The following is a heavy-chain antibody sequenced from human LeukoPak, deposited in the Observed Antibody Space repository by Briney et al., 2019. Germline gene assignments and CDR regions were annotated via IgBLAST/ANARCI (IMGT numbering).Heavy chain of an antibody. D-gene: IGHD3-22*01. CDR3: AIREGYYYDSSGYYLSYAFDI. CDR2: INPNSGGT. Sequence: ASVKVSCKASGYTFTGYYMHWVRQAPGQGLEWMGRINPNSGGTNYAQKVQGRVTMTRDTSISTAYMELSRLRSDDTAVYYCAIREGYYYDSSGYYLSYAFDIWGQGTMVTVSS. J-gene: IGHJ3*02. CDR1: GYTFTGYY. V-gene: IGHV1-2*06.